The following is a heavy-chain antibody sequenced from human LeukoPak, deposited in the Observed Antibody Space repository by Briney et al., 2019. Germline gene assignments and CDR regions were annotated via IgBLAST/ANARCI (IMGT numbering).Heavy chain of an antibody. CDR2: ISSSSTYI. J-gene: IGHJ4*02. V-gene: IGHV3-21*01. CDR3: ARYPLTSSWYYFDY. Sequence: PGGSLRLSCAASGFTFSSYWMNWVRQAPGKGLEWVSSISSSSTYIYYADSVKGRFTISRDDAKNSLYLQMNSLRAEDTAVYYCARYPLTSSWYYFDYWGQGTLVTVSS. CDR1: GFTFSSYW. D-gene: IGHD6-13*01.